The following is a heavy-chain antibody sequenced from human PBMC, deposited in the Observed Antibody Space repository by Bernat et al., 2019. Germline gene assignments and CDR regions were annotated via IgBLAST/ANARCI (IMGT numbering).Heavy chain of an antibody. D-gene: IGHD3-10*01. CDR1: GFAFSTYA. V-gene: IGHV3-23*01. CDR3: ARDPRLGSEIDF. CDR2: ISATSVTT. J-gene: IGHJ4*02. Sequence: EVQLLESGGGLVQPGGSLRLSCAASGFAFSTYAMNWVRQAPGKGLEWVSSISATSVTTHYAASVKGRFVISRDNSRNTLSLQMDSLRAEDTAIYYCARDPRLGSEIDFWGLGTLVTVSS.